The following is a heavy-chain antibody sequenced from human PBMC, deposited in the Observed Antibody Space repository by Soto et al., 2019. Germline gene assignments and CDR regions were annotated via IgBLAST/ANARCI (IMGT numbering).Heavy chain of an antibody. V-gene: IGHV3-9*01. CDR2: ISWNSGSI. J-gene: IGHJ3*02. CDR3: AKGVARSSSWYLWHGGAFDI. D-gene: IGHD6-13*01. CDR1: GFTFDDYA. Sequence: EVQLVESGGGLVQPGRSLRLSCAASGFTFDDYAMHWVRQAPGKGLEWVSGISWNSGSIGYADSVKGRFTISRDNAKNSLYLQMNSLRAEDTALYYCAKGVARSSSWYLWHGGAFDIWGQGTMVTVSS.